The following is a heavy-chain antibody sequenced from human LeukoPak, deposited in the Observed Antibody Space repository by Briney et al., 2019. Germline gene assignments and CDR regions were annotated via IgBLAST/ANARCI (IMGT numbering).Heavy chain of an antibody. CDR2: IIPIFGTA. D-gene: IGHD6-19*01. CDR1: GGTFSSYA. Sequence: ASVKVSCKASGGTFSSYAISWVRQAPGQGLEWMGGIIPIFGTANYAQKFQGRVTITTDEYTSTAYMELNSLRAEDTAVYYCAKATGYSSGWYYFDYWGEGTLVTVSS. CDR3: AKATGYSSGWYYFDY. J-gene: IGHJ4*02. V-gene: IGHV1-69*05.